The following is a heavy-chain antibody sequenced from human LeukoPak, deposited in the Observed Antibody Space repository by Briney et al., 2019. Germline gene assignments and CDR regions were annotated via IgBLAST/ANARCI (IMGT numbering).Heavy chain of an antibody. CDR2: INARGDT. V-gene: IGHV4-34*01. D-gene: IGHD2-2*01. Sequence: GSLSLSCAASGFTFSSYEMNWVRQAPGTGQEWIGEINARGDTNYNPSLKSRVTISVDSSKNLFSLTLTSMIAADTAIYYCARGQVPAARGYNWFDPWGQGTLVTVSS. CDR3: ARGQVPAARGYNWFDP. J-gene: IGHJ5*02. CDR1: GFTFSSYE.